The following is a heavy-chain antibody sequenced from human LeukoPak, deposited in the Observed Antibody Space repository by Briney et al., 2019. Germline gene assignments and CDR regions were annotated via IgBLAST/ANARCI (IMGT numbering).Heavy chain of an antibody. D-gene: IGHD6-13*01. CDR1: GYTFTSYY. Sequence: ASVKVSCKASGYTFTSYYMHWARQAPGQGLEWMGIINPSGGSTSYAQKFQGRGTMTRDTSTSTVYRELSSLRSEDTAVYYCARVGYSSSWYWTHYYYYYGMDVWGQGTTVTVSS. CDR2: INPSGGST. J-gene: IGHJ6*02. CDR3: ARVGYSSSWYWTHYYYYYGMDV. V-gene: IGHV1-46*01.